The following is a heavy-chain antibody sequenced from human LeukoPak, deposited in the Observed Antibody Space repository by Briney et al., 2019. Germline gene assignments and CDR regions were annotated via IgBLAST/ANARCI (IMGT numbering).Heavy chain of an antibody. CDR3: ARTTEGYAGGPGYSYYYYMDV. V-gene: IGHV4-59*01. CDR2: IHYSGST. CDR1: AGSYDIYY. J-gene: IGHJ6*03. D-gene: IGHD5-12*01. Sequence: SETLSLTCSVHAGSYDIYYWAFVRQPPGKGLEWIGYIHYSGSTHYNPSLKSRVTISVDTSKNQVSLKLRSVTAADTAVYYCARTTEGYAGGPGYSYYYYMDVWGKGTTVTISS.